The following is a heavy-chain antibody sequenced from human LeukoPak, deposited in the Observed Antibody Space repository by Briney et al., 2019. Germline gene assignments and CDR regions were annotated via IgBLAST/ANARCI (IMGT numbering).Heavy chain of an antibody. V-gene: IGHV3-23*01. J-gene: IGHJ3*02. D-gene: IGHD1-26*01. CDR3: AKDRRGGSYYAATLDI. CDR2: ISDSGDIT. Sequence: PGGSLRLSCAASGFTFSSYAMGWVRQATGKGLEWVSGISDSGDITYYADSVKGRFTISRDNSKNTLYVQMNSLRVEDTAVYYCAKDRRGGSYYAATLDIWGQGTMVTVSS. CDR1: GFTFSSYA.